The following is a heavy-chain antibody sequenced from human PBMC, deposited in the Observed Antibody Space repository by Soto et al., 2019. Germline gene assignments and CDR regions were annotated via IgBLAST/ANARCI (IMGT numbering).Heavy chain of an antibody. Sequence: PGGSLRLSCAASGFTFSSYGMHWVRQAPGKGLEWVAVISYDGSNKYYADSVKGRFTISRDNSKNTLYLQMNSLRAEDTAVYYCAKTYDFWSGYSRAPYYYYGMDVWGQGTTVTVSS. D-gene: IGHD3-3*01. J-gene: IGHJ6*02. V-gene: IGHV3-30*18. CDR2: ISYDGSNK. CDR3: AKTYDFWSGYSRAPYYYYGMDV. CDR1: GFTFSSYG.